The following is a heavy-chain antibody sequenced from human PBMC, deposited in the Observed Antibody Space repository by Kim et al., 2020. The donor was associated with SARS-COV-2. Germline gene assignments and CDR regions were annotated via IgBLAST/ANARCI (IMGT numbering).Heavy chain of an antibody. CDR3: AREEPSSPLTHYYYYYGMDV. V-gene: IGHV4-39*07. D-gene: IGHD2-2*01. CDR2: IYYSGST. Sequence: SETLSLTCTVSGGSISSSSYYWGWIRQPPGKGLEWIGSIYYSGSTYYNPSLKSRVTISVDTSKNKFSLKLSSVTAADTVVYYCAREEPSSPLTHYYYYYGMDVWGQGTTVTVSS. J-gene: IGHJ6*02. CDR1: GGSISSSSYY.